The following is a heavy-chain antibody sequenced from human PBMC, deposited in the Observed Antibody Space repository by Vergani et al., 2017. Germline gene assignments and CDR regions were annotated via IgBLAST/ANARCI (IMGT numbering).Heavy chain of an antibody. D-gene: IGHD6-13*01. Sequence: QVQLQESGPGLVKSSETLSLTCAVYGGSFSGYYWSWIRQPPGKGLEWIGEINHSGSTNYNPSLKSRVTISVDTSKNQFSLKLSSVTAADTAVYYCARQLNHIRQQLRWFDPWGQGTLVTVSS. CDR3: ARQLNHIRQQLRWFDP. J-gene: IGHJ5*02. CDR1: GGSFSGYY. V-gene: IGHV4-34*01. CDR2: INHSGST.